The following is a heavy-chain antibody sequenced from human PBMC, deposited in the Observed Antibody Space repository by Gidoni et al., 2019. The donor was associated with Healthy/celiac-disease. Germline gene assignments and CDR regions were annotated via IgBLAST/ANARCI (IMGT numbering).Heavy chain of an antibody. D-gene: IGHD1-26*01. J-gene: IGHJ4*02. Sequence: EVQLVASGGGLVQPGGSLRLSCAAYGFTFSSYWMPLVRQATGKGLVWVPRISSDGSSTSDAESVKGRFTISRDNAKNTLYLQMNSLRAEDTAVYYCARGSGSYDYWGQGTLVTVSS. CDR1: GFTFSSYW. CDR3: ARGSGSYDY. V-gene: IGHV3-74*01. CDR2: ISSDGSST.